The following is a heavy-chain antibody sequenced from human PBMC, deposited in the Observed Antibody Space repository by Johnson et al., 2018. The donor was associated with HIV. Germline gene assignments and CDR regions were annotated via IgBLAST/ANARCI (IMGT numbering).Heavy chain of an antibody. V-gene: IGHV3-30*18. D-gene: IGHD2-8*02. CDR3: AKSGVFVLVVYAPDGLDI. CDR2: TSYDGSNK. J-gene: IGHJ3*02. Sequence: QVQLVESGGGVVQPGRSLRLSCAASGFTFSSYAMHWVRQAPGKGLEWVAVTSYDGSNKYYADSVKGRFTISRDNSKNTLYLQMNSLRAEDTAVYYCAKSGVFVLVVYAPDGLDIWGQGTVVTVSS. CDR1: GFTFSSYA.